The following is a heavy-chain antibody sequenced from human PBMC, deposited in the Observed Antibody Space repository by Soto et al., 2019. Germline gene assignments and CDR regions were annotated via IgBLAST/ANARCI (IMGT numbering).Heavy chain of an antibody. CDR2: INHSGST. Sequence: QVQLQQWGAGLLKPSETLSLTCAVYGGSFSGYYWSWIRQPPGKGLEWIGEINHSGSTNYNPSLRSRVTLSVDTSKNQFSLKLSSVTAAHTAVYYCARGWWSGWCVPWGQGTLVAVSS. J-gene: IGHJ5*02. V-gene: IGHV4-34*01. D-gene: IGHD2-8*02. CDR3: ARGWWSGWCVP. CDR1: GGSFSGYY.